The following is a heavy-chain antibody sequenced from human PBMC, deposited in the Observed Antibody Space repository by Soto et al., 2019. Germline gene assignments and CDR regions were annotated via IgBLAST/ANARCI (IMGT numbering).Heavy chain of an antibody. D-gene: IGHD4-17*01. CDR1: GGSISSGGYY. J-gene: IGHJ3*02. CDR2: IYYSGST. CDR3: ARVRAWGTDYGDYIGAFDI. Sequence: QVQLQESGPGLVKPSQTLSLTCTVSGGSISSGGYYWSWIRQHPGKGLEWIGYIYYSGSTYYNPSLKSRVTISVDTSKNQFSLKLSSVTAADTAVYYCARVRAWGTDYGDYIGAFDIWGQGTMVTVSS. V-gene: IGHV4-31*03.